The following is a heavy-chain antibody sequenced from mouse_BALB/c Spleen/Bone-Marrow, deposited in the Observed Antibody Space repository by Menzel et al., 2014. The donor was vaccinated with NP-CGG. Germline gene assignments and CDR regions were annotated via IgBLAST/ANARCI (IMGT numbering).Heavy chain of an antibody. CDR1: GFNIKDYY. D-gene: IGHD1-1*01. V-gene: IGHV14-1*02. CDR2: IDPENGNT. J-gene: IGHJ1*01. Sequence: VQLQQSGAELVRPGALVKLSCKASGFNIKDYYMHWVKQRPEQGLEWIGWIDPENGNTIYDPKFQGKASITADTSSNTAYLQLSSLTSEDTAVYYCASGYYGSSPYWYFDVWGAGPRSPSPQ. CDR3: ASGYYGSSPYWYFDV.